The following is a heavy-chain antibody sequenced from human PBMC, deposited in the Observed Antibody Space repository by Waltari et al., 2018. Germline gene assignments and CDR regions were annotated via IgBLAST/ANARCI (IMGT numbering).Heavy chain of an antibody. V-gene: IGHV3-21*01. CDR1: GFTFSTYS. CDR3: ARMCSIGFDP. Sequence: EVQLVDPGGGLVKPGGSLRLSCAASGFTFSTYSMHGGHQAPGKGLEWVSSISSSSSYIYYADSVNGRFTTSRDNAKNSLYLQMNSLRAEDTAVYYFARMCSIGFDPWGQGTLVTVSS. J-gene: IGHJ5*02. CDR2: ISSSSSYI.